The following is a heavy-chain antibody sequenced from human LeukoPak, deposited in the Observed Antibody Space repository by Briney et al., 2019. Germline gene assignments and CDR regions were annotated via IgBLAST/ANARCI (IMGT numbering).Heavy chain of an antibody. Sequence: ASVKVSCKASGGTFSSYAISWVRQAPGQGLEWMGRIIPILGVANYAQKFQGRVTITADKSTSTAYMELSSLRSEDTAVYYCARDPLPPVLRYWNWFDPWGQGTLVTVSS. CDR1: GGTFSSYA. CDR2: IIPILGVA. CDR3: ARDPLPPVLRYWNWFDP. V-gene: IGHV1-69*04. D-gene: IGHD3-9*01. J-gene: IGHJ5*02.